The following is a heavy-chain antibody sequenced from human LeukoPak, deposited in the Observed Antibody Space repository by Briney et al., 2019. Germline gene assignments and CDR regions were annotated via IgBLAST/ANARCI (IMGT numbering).Heavy chain of an antibody. D-gene: IGHD1/OR15-1a*01. CDR2: ISYDGSNK. V-gene: IGHV3-30*03. CDR1: GFTFSSYG. J-gene: IGHJ4*02. Sequence: GGSLRLSCAASGFTFSSYGMHWVRQAPGKGLEWVAVISYDGSNKYYADSVKGRFTISRDNSKNTLYLQMNSLKTEDTAVYYCTTDVTYEHGDYWGQGTLVTVSS. CDR3: TTDVTYEHGDY.